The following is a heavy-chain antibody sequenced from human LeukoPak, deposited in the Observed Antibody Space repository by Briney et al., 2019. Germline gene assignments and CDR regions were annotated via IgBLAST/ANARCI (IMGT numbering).Heavy chain of an antibody. Sequence: SQTLSLTCAISGDSVSSDNAAWNWIRQSPSRGLEWLGRTYYRSKYYNDYAVSVKSRITINPDTPKNQISLQLNSVTTEDTAVYYCARDERRACSGTTCYFNCFDTWGQGTLVTVSS. CDR1: GDSVSSDNAA. J-gene: IGHJ5*02. CDR2: TYYRSKYYN. D-gene: IGHD2-2*01. CDR3: ARDERRACSGTTCYFNCFDT. V-gene: IGHV6-1*01.